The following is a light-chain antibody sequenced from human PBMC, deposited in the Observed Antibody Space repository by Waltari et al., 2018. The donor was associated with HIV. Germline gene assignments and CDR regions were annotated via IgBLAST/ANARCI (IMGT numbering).Light chain of an antibody. CDR1: QDISNY. Sequence: DIQMTQSPSSLSASVGDRVTITCQASQDISNYLTWYQHKPGKAPKLLIYDASNLETGVPSRSSGSGSGTDSTSTISLLQAEYIATYYCQQYDKLPYTFGQGTKLEIK. J-gene: IGKJ2*01. CDR3: QQYDKLPYT. CDR2: DAS. V-gene: IGKV1-33*01.